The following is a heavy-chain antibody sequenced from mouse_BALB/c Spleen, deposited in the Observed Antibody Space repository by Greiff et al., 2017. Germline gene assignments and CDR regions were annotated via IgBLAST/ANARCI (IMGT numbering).Heavy chain of an antibody. CDR3: ASQPYGNYGSWFAY. CDR2: IDPYNGGT. V-gene: IGHV1S135*01. D-gene: IGHD2-10*02. Sequence: VQLKESGPELVKPGASVKVSCKASGYAFTSYNMYWVKQSHGKSLEWIGYIDPYNGGTSYNQKFKGKATLTVDKSSSTAYMHLNSLTSEDSAVYYCASQPYGNYGSWFAYWGQGTLVTVSA. J-gene: IGHJ3*01. CDR1: GYAFTSYN.